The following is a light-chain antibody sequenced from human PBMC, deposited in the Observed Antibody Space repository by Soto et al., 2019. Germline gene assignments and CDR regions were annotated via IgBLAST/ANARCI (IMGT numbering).Light chain of an antibody. CDR1: QTVSSNY. J-gene: IGKJ5*01. V-gene: IGKV3-20*01. CDR3: QQYTGSPTT. Sequence: DIILTQSPDTLSLSPGERATLSCRASQTVSSNYFAWCQQRPGQAPRLLIYGASTRAAGIPDRFSGSGSGTDFTLTITRLEPEDSAVYFCQQYTGSPTTFGQGTRLEIK. CDR2: GAS.